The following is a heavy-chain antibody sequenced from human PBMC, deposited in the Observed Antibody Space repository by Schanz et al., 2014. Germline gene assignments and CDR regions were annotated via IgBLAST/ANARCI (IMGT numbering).Heavy chain of an antibody. CDR3: AQTRGTFMVPIDN. V-gene: IGHV3-7*01. CDR1: GFTFSSYA. Sequence: EVQLLESGGGLVQPGGSLRLSCAGSGFTFSSYAMSWVRQTPGKGLEWVANIGYDGSEKYYVDSVKGRFTISRDNARNSLYLQLNSLRVEDSGVYFCAQTRGTFMVPIDNWGQGTLVTVSS. CDR2: IGYDGSEK. J-gene: IGHJ4*02. D-gene: IGHD3-3*02.